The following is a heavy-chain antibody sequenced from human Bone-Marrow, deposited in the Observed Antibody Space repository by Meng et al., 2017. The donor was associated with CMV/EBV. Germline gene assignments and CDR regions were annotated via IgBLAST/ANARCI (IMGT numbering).Heavy chain of an antibody. D-gene: IGHD3-22*01. Sequence: AGSLRLSCAVYGGSFSGYYWSWIRQPPGKGLEWIGEINHSGSTNYNPSLKSRVTISVDTSKNQFSLKLSSVTAADTAVYYCAREGAYYYDSSGYYSGDAFDIWGQGTMVTVSS. CDR3: AREGAYYYDSSGYYSGDAFDI. CDR2: INHSGST. J-gene: IGHJ3*02. V-gene: IGHV4-34*01. CDR1: GGSFSGYY.